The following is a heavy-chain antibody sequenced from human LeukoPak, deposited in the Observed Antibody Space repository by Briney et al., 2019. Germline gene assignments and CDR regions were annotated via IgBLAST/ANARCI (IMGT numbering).Heavy chain of an antibody. CDR2: ISGSGGST. Sequence: GGSLRLSCAASGFTFSSYAMSWVRQAPGKGLEWVSAISGSGGSTYYADSVKGRFTISRDNSKNTLYLEMNSLRAEDTAVYYCAKRGLRPVGYFDYWGQGTLVTVSS. V-gene: IGHV3-23*01. J-gene: IGHJ4*02. CDR3: AKRGLRPVGYFDY. CDR1: GFTFSSYA. D-gene: IGHD4-17*01.